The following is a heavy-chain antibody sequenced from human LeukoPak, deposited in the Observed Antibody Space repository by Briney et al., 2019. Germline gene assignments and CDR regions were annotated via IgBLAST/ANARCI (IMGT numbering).Heavy chain of an antibody. CDR1: GFTFDDYA. CDR3: AKTPSGSYADAFDI. D-gene: IGHD1-26*01. Sequence: GGSLRLSCAASGFTFDDYAMHWVRQAPGQGLEWVSGISWNSGSIGYADSVKGRFTISRDNAKNSLYLQMNSLRVEDMALYYCAKTPSGSYADAFDIWGQGTMVTVSS. V-gene: IGHV3-9*03. J-gene: IGHJ3*02. CDR2: ISWNSGSI.